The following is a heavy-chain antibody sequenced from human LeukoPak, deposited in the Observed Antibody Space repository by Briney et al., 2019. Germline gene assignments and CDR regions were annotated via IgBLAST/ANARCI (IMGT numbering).Heavy chain of an antibody. D-gene: IGHD1/OR15-1a*01. CDR2: ESFDGNTT. CDR1: GFTFRNYA. Sequence: PGGSLRLSCAASGFTFRNYAMYWVRQAPGRGLEWAAVESFDGNTTFYSGSVKGRFAISRDNSKNTLYLEMNSLRPEDTAVYYCARFRAATTRFDYWGQGTLVTVSS. V-gene: IGHV3-30*09. CDR3: ARFRAATTRFDY. J-gene: IGHJ4*02.